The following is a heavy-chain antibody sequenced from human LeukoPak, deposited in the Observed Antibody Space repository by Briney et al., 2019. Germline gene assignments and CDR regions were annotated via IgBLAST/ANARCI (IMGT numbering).Heavy chain of an antibody. J-gene: IGHJ3*01. CDR2: LNPISGAT. CDR3: AAEAAYYYDSRDAFDV. CDR1: GGTFSSYS. D-gene: IGHD3-22*01. V-gene: IGHV1-69*13. Sequence: ASLKVSCKAPGGTFSSYSVSSVRQAPGQGLEWMGGLNPISGATNYAQKFHGRVTITANESTSTVYMELSSLRSEDTAVYYCAAEAAYYYDSRDAFDVWGQGTMVTVSS.